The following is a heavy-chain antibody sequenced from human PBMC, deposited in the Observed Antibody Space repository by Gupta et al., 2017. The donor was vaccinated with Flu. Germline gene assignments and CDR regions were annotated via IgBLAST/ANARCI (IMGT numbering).Heavy chain of an antibody. CDR1: SSYY. D-gene: IGHD2-21*02. CDR2: IYYSGST. J-gene: IGHJ5*02. V-gene: IGHV4-39*01. CDR3: ARLGGGDLIPNWLDP. Sequence: SSYYWGWIRQHPGKGLEWIGSIYYSGSTYYNPSLKGRVTISVDTAKNQFSLKLSSVTAADTAVYYCARLGGGDLIPNWLDPWGQGTLVTVSS.